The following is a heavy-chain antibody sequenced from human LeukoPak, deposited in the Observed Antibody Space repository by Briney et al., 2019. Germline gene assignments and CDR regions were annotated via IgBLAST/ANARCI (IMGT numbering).Heavy chain of an antibody. V-gene: IGHV4-59*08. J-gene: IGHJ4*02. D-gene: IGHD2-15*01. CDR1: GDSISTYY. CDR3: ARHSRTYCSSATCYSGYFDY. Sequence: SETLSLTCTVSGDSISTYYWSWIRQPPGKGLEWFGYIYYSGSTKYNPSLKSRVTISADTSKNQFSLKLTSVTAADTAVYYCARHSRTYCSSATCYSGYFDYWGQGTLVTVSS. CDR2: IYYSGST.